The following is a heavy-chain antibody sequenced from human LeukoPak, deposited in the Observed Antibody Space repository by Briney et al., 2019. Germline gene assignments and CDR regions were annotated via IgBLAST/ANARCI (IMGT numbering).Heavy chain of an antibody. Sequence: ASVKVSCKASGGTFSSYAISWVRQAPGQGLEWMGGIIPIFGTANYAQKFQGRVRITADESTSTAYMELSSLRSEDTAVYYCARGERYCSSTSCTFRGAFDIWGQGTMVTVSS. CDR1: GGTFSSYA. CDR2: IIPIFGTA. D-gene: IGHD2-2*01. CDR3: ARGERYCSSTSCTFRGAFDI. V-gene: IGHV1-69*13. J-gene: IGHJ3*02.